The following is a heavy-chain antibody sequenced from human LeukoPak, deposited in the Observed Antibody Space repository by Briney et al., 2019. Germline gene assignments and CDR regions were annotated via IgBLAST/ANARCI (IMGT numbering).Heavy chain of an antibody. D-gene: IGHD3-3*01. CDR1: GYSISSGYY. Sequence: SETLSLTCAVSGYSISSGYYWGWIRQPPGKGLEWIGSIYHSGSTYYNSSLKSRVTISVDTSKNQFSLKLSSVTAADTAVYYCARANDFWSGYRKYYFGYWGQGTLVTVSS. V-gene: IGHV4-38-2*01. CDR3: ARANDFWSGYRKYYFGY. CDR2: IYHSGST. J-gene: IGHJ4*02.